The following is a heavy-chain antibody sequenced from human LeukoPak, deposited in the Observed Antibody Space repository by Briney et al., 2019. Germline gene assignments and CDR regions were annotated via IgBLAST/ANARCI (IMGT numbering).Heavy chain of an antibody. CDR2: IWSDGSNK. CDR1: GFTFSSYG. D-gene: IGHD4-17*01. V-gene: IGHV3-30*02. CDR3: AKEVTTVTTATFDY. Sequence: PGGSLRLSCAASGFTFSSYGMHWVRQAPGKGLELVAFIWSDGSNKNYADSVKGRFTISRDNSKNTLYLQMSSLRAEDTAVYYCAKEVTTVTTATFDYWGQGTLVTVSS. J-gene: IGHJ4*02.